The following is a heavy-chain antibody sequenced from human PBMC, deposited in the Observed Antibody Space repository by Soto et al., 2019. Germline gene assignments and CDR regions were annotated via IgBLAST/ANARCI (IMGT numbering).Heavy chain of an antibody. CDR2: IYYSGST. J-gene: IGHJ3*02. Sequence: QVQLQESGPGLVKPSQTLSLTCTVSGGSISSGGYYWSWIRQHPGKGLAWIGYIYYSGSTYYNPSLKSRVTISVDTSKNQFSLKLSSVTAADTAVYYCARDSTMVRGVSDAFDIWGQGTMVTVSS. V-gene: IGHV4-31*03. CDR3: ARDSTMVRGVSDAFDI. CDR1: GGSISSGGYY. D-gene: IGHD3-10*01.